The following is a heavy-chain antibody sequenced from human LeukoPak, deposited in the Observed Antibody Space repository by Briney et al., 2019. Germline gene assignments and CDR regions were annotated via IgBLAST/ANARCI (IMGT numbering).Heavy chain of an antibody. CDR3: TRRWQNYYYYYMDV. CDR1: GFTFGDYA. D-gene: IGHD4-23*01. CDR2: IRSKAYGGTT. V-gene: IGHV3-49*04. Sequence: PGGSLRLSCTASGFTFGDYAMSWVRQAPGKGLEWVGFIRSKAYGGTTEYAASVKGRFTISRDDSKSIAYLQMNSLKTEDTAVYYCTRRWQNYYYYYMDVWGKGTTVTVSS. J-gene: IGHJ6*03.